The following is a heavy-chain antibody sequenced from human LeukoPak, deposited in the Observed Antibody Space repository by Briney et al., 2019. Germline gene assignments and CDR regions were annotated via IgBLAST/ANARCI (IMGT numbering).Heavy chain of an antibody. CDR3: ARDGRGGKENWFAP. CDR1: GGTFSNYA. CDR2: ILPVFGTT. Sequence: GASVRVSCEASGGTFSNYAISWVRQAPGQGLEWMGSILPVFGTTGYAENVQGRFTVTADKYTSAVYMEMNSVRSEDTAVYYCARDGRGGKENWFAPWAREPWSPSPQ. D-gene: IGHD2-15*01. V-gene: IGHV1-69*06. J-gene: IGHJ5*02.